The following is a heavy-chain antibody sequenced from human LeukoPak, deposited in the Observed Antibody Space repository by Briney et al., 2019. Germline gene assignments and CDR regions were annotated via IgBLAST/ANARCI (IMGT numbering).Heavy chain of an antibody. V-gene: IGHV4-61*02. Sequence: SETLSLTCTVSGGSISSGSYYWSWIRQPAGKGLEWIGRIYTSGSTNYNPSLKSRVTISVDTSKNQFSLKLSSVTAADTAVYYCARGTTGTFGGVITPSRDWGQGTLVTVSS. D-gene: IGHD3-16*02. CDR1: GGSISSGSYY. J-gene: IGHJ4*02. CDR3: ARGTTGTFGGVITPSRD. CDR2: IYTSGST.